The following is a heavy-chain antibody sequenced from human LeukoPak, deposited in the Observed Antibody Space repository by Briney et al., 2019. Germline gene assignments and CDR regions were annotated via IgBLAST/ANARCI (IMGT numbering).Heavy chain of an antibody. CDR1: GFTVSTNY. Sequence: GGSLRLSCAASGFTVSTNYMSWVRQAPGKGLEWVSVIYSGGSTYYADSVKGRFTISRDNSKNTLYLQMNSLGAEDTAVYYCARAPYSTSWYFDYWGPGTLVTVSS. D-gene: IGHD6-13*01. J-gene: IGHJ4*02. CDR2: IYSGGST. CDR3: ARAPYSTSWYFDY. V-gene: IGHV3-53*01.